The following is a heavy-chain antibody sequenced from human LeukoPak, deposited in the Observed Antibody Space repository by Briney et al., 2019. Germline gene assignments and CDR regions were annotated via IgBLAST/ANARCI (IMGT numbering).Heavy chain of an antibody. D-gene: IGHD4-11*01. V-gene: IGHV4-34*01. CDR1: GGSFSGYY. CDR3: ARRLTVTVDY. Sequence: SETLSLTCAVYGGSFSGYYWSWIRQPPGKGLEWIGEINHSGSTNYNPSLKSRVTISVDTSKNQFSLNLSSVTAADTAVYYCARRLTVTVDYWGQGNLVTVSS. J-gene: IGHJ4*02. CDR2: INHSGST.